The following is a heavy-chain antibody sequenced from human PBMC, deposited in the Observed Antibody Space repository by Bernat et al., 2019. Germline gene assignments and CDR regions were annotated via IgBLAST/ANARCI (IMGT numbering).Heavy chain of an antibody. Sequence: QVQLVQSGAEVKKPGASVKVSCKASGYTFTSYGISWVRQAPGQGLEWMGWIRAYNGNTNYAQKLQGRVTMTTDTSTSTAYMELRSLRSDDTAVYYCARDAKTYYDFWSGYPNLYYFDYWGQGTLVTVSS. J-gene: IGHJ4*02. CDR1: GYTFTSYG. CDR2: IRAYNGNT. CDR3: ARDAKTYYDFWSGYPNLYYFDY. V-gene: IGHV1-18*04. D-gene: IGHD3-3*01.